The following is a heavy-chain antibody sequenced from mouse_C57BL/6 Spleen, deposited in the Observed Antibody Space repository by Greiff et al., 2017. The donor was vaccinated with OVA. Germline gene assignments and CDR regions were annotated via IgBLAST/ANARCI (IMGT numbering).Heavy chain of an antibody. D-gene: IGHD2-5*01. V-gene: IGHV1-55*01. J-gene: IGHJ3*01. CDR2: IYPGSGST. CDR3: ARSHYSNYQQAWFAY. CDR1: GYTFTSYW. Sequence: VQLQQSGAELVKPGASVKMSCKASGYTFTSYWITWVKQRPGQGLEWIGDIYPGSGSTNYNEKFKSKATLTVDTSSSTAYMQLSSLTSEDSAVYYCARSHYSNYQQAWFAYWGQGTLVTVSA.